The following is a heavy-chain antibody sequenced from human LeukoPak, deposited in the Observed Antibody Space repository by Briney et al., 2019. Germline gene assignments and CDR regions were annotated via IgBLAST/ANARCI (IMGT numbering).Heavy chain of an antibody. CDR2: INPNSGGT. CDR3: ARDQGYGSGGYSFDY. D-gene: IGHD3-10*01. J-gene: IGHJ4*02. V-gene: IGHV1-2*02. CDR1: GYTFAGYL. Sequence: ASVKVSCKTSGYTFAGYLVHWVRQAPGQGLEWMGWINPNSGGTNYTQNFQGRVTITRDTSITTAYMELSRLTSDDTALYYCARDQGYGSGGYSFDYWGQGTRVTVSS.